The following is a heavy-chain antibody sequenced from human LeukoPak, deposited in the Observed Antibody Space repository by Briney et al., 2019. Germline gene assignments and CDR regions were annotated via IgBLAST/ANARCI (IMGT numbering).Heavy chain of an antibody. CDR1: GFSLSTSGVG. J-gene: IGHJ4*02. CDR3: AHIPEYQLYFDY. D-gene: IGHD2-2*01. Sequence: ESGPTLVKPTQPLTLTCTFSGFSLSTSGVGVGWIRQPPGKALEWLSLIYWDDDKRYSPSLKTRLTMTKDTSKNQVVLTMTNMDPVDTATYYCAHIPEYQLYFDYWGQGTLVTVSS. CDR2: IYWDDDK. V-gene: IGHV2-5*02.